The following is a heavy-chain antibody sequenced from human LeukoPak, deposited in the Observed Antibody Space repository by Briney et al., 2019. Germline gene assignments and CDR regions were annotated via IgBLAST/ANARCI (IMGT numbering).Heavy chain of an antibody. Sequence: GGSLRLSCAASGFTFSSYSMNWVRQAPGKGLEWVSYISSGSSTIYYADSVKGRFTISRDNAKNSLYLQMNSLRAEDTAVYYCARLRYYAVDVWGQGTTVIVSS. CDR3: ARLRYYAVDV. CDR1: GFTFSSYS. V-gene: IGHV3-48*01. CDR2: ISSGSSTI. J-gene: IGHJ6*02.